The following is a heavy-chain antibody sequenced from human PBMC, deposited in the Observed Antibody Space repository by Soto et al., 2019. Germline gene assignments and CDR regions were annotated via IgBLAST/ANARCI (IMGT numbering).Heavy chain of an antibody. J-gene: IGHJ6*02. V-gene: IGHV1-2*04. D-gene: IGHD2-2*01. CDR2: INPNSGGT. CDR1: GYTFTGYY. Sequence: ASVKVSCKASGYTFTGYYMHWVRQAPGQGLEWMGWINPNSGGTNYAQKFQGWVTMTRDTSISTAYMELSRLRSDDTAVYYCASSLGGPYCSSTSCYYGMDVWGQGTTVTVSS. CDR3: ASSLGGPYCSSTSCYYGMDV.